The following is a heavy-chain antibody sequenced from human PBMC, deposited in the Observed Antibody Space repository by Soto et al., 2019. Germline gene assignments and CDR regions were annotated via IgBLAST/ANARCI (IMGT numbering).Heavy chain of an antibody. V-gene: IGHV1-46*01. CDR1: GYTFTSYY. J-gene: IGHJ4*02. Sequence: ASVKVSCKASGYTFTSYYMDWVRHAPGQGLEWMGIINPSGGSTSYAQKFQGRVTMTRDTSTSTVYMELSSLRSEDTAVYYCAREPTGIVGASYFDYWGQGTLVTVSS. CDR3: AREPTGIVGASYFDY. D-gene: IGHD1-26*01. CDR2: INPSGGST.